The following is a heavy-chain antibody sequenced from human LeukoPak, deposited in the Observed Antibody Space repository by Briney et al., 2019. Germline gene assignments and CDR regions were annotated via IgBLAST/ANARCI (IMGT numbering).Heavy chain of an antibody. V-gene: IGHV1-46*01. Sequence: ASVKVFCKASGYTFTSYYMHWVRQAPGQGLEWMGIINPSGGSTSYAQKFQGRVTMTRDTSTSTVYMELSSLRSEDTAVYYCARDGPRIAALGEDFDYWGQGTPVTVSS. CDR1: GYTFTSYY. D-gene: IGHD6-6*01. CDR2: INPSGGST. CDR3: ARDGPRIAALGEDFDY. J-gene: IGHJ4*02.